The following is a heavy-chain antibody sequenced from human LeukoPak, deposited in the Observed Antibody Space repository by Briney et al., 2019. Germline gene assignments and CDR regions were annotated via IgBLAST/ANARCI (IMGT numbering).Heavy chain of an antibody. J-gene: IGHJ3*02. Sequence: ASVKVSCKASGYTFTGYYMHWVRPAPGQGLEWMGWINPNSGGTNYAQKFQGRVTMTRDTSISTADMELSRLRSDDTAVYYCARDRYYDSSGSILVAFDIWGQGTMVTVSS. CDR1: GYTFTGYY. CDR3: ARDRYYDSSGSILVAFDI. D-gene: IGHD3-22*01. V-gene: IGHV1-2*02. CDR2: INPNSGGT.